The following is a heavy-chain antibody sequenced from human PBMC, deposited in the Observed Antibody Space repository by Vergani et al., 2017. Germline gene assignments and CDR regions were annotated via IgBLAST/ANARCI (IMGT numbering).Heavy chain of an antibody. CDR2: IYYSGST. V-gene: IGHV4-59*01. Sequence: QVQLQESGPGLVKPSETLSLTCTVSGGSISSYYWSWIRPPPGKGLEWFGYIYYSGSTHYNPSLKRRVTISVDTSKNPFSLKLSSVTAADTAVYYCASDREAVAGNWFDPWGQGTLVTVSS. CDR1: GGSISSYY. D-gene: IGHD6-19*01. J-gene: IGHJ5*02. CDR3: ASDREAVAGNWFDP.